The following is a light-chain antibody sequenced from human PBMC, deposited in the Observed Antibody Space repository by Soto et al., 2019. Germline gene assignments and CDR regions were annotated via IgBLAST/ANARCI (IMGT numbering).Light chain of an antibody. Sequence: EIVLTQSPGTLSLSPGERATLSCRASQSVGESNFAGYQQRPGQAPRLLMSGASRRATGIPDRFSGRGSGTDFTLTITRLEAEDFAVYYCQVFGRSPPYTFGQGTKLEIK. V-gene: IGKV3-20*01. CDR3: QVFGRSPPYT. CDR1: QSVGESN. CDR2: GAS. J-gene: IGKJ2*01.